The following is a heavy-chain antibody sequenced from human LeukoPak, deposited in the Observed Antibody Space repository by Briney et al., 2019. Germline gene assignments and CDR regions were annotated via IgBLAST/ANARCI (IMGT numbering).Heavy chain of an antibody. J-gene: IGHJ2*01. CDR2: ISYNSDTI. V-gene: IGHV3-9*01. CDR1: GFTFDDYA. CDR3: ANDYCGGDCYSGLFFDL. D-gene: IGHD2-21*02. Sequence: PGGSLRLSCAASGFTFDDYAMHWVRQAPGKGLEWVSGISYNSDTIAYADSVKGRFTISRDNAKNSLYLQMNSLRAEDTALYYCANDYCGGDCYSGLFFDLWGRGTLVTVSS.